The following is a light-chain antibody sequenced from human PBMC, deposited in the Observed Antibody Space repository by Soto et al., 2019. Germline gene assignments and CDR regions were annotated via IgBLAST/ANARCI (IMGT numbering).Light chain of an antibody. V-gene: IGKV3-15*01. CDR2: GAS. CDR3: QQYFEWPPMT. CDR1: ETVATN. J-gene: IGKJ1*01. Sequence: VMAQSPATLSVSPGERATLSCWASETVATNLAWYQQEPGQAPRLLISGASTRAAGISDRFRGSGSGTEFTLTISSLRSEDSAIYYCQQYFEWPPMTVGQGTKVDIK.